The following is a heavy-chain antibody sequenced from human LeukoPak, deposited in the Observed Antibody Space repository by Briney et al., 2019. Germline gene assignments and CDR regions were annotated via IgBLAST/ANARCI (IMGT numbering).Heavy chain of an antibody. Sequence: GGSLRLSCAASGFTFSSYAMLWFRQAPGKGLEWVAFISYDGSNKYYADSVKGRFTISRDNAKNTLYLQMNSLRAEDTAVYYCAREGDAYNLEYWGQGTLVTVSS. CDR1: GFTFSSYA. CDR3: AREGDAYNLEY. CDR2: ISYDGSNK. V-gene: IGHV3-30-3*01. D-gene: IGHD5-24*01. J-gene: IGHJ4*02.